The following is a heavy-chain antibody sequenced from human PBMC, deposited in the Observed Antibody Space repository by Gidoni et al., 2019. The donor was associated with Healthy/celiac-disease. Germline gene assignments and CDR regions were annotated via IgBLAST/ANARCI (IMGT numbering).Heavy chain of an antibody. CDR1: GFTFSDYY. Sequence: QVQLVESGGGLVKPGGSLRLSCAASGFTFSDYYMSWICQAPGKGLEWVSYISSSSSYTDYADSVKGRFTISRDNAKNSLYLQMNSLRAEDTAVYYCAREPYYYDSSGYWPWFDPWGQGTLVTVSS. V-gene: IGHV3-11*06. J-gene: IGHJ5*02. D-gene: IGHD3-22*01. CDR2: ISSSSSYT. CDR3: AREPYYYDSSGYWPWFDP.